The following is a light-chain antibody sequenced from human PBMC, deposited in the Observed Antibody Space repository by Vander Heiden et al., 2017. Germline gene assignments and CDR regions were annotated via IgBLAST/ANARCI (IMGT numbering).Light chain of an antibody. J-gene: IGKJ4*01. CDR3: QQYGSSRPT. CDR2: GAS. V-gene: IGKV3-20*01. Sequence: EIVLPQSPGTLSLSPGERATLSCRASQSVSSSYLAWYQQKPGQAPRLLIYGASSRATGIPDRFSGSGSGTDFTLTISRLEPEDFAVYYCQQYGSSRPTFGGGTKVEIK. CDR1: QSVSSSY.